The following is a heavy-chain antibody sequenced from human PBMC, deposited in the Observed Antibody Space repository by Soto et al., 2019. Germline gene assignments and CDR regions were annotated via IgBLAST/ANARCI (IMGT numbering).Heavy chain of an antibody. J-gene: IGHJ4*02. D-gene: IGHD2-15*01. V-gene: IGHV4-39*01. CDR1: GGSISSSNYY. CDR2: IFYSGTP. CDR3: ARFVVPATRHPDFDY. Sequence: QLQLQESGPGLVKPSETLSLTCTVSGGSISSSNYYWGWIRQPPGKGLDWIGNIFYSGTPYYNPSLKSRITISIDTSNNQFSLRLNSVTAADSGVYFCARFVVPATRHPDFDYWGPGTLVTVSS.